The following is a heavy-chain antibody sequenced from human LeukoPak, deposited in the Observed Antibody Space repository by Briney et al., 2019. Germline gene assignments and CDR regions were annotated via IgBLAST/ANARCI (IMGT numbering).Heavy chain of an antibody. Sequence: GGSLRLSCAASGFTFSSYAMNWVRQAPGMGLEWVSYISRSSSYTNYVDSVKGRFTISGDNAKISLYLQMNSLRAEDTAVYHCARDFRRSSSWPFDYWGQGTLVTVSS. CDR3: ARDFRRSSSWPFDY. D-gene: IGHD6-13*01. J-gene: IGHJ4*02. CDR2: ISRSSSYT. V-gene: IGHV3-21*05. CDR1: GFTFSSYA.